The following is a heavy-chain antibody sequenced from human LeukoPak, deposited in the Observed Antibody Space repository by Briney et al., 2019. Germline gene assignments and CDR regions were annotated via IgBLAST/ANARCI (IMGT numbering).Heavy chain of an antibody. CDR1: GFTFNSYS. D-gene: IGHD6-6*01. Sequence: GGSLRLSCAASGFTFNSYSMNWVRQAPGKGLEWVSSITSSSDYIYYADSVKGRFTISRDNAKNSLFLQMNSLRAGDAAVYYCARDYAARRGRGHFDYWGQGTLVAVSS. J-gene: IGHJ4*02. CDR2: ITSSSDYI. V-gene: IGHV3-21*01. CDR3: ARDYAARRGRGHFDY.